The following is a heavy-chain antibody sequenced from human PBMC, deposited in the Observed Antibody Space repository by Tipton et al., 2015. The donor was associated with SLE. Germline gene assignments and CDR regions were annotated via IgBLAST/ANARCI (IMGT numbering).Heavy chain of an antibody. Sequence: LRLSCAVYGGSFSGYYWSWIRQPPGKGLEWIGEINHSGSTNYNPSLKSRVTISVDTSKNQFSLKLSSVTAADTAVYYCARDLCGGDCYSGRWFDPWGQGTLVTVSS. CDR1: GGSFSGYY. D-gene: IGHD2-21*02. V-gene: IGHV4-34*01. CDR3: ARDLCGGDCYSGRWFDP. J-gene: IGHJ5*02. CDR2: INHSGST.